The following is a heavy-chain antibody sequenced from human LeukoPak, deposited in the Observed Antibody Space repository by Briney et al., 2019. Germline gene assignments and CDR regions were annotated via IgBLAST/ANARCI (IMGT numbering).Heavy chain of an antibody. CDR1: GFTFSSYA. Sequence: GRSLRLSCAASGFTFSSYAMHWVRQAPGKGLEWVAVISYDGSNKYYADSVKGRFTIARDNSKNTLYLKLKSLRADDTAVYYCARALPPCSGRSCYGAFDIWGQGTMVTVSS. J-gene: IGHJ3*02. CDR3: ARALPPCSGRSCYGAFDI. D-gene: IGHD2-15*01. V-gene: IGHV3-30*04. CDR2: ISYDGSNK.